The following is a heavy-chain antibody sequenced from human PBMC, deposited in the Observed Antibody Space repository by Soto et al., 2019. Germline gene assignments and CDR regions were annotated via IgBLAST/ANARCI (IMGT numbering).Heavy chain of an antibody. CDR1: GGSISNSSYY. Sequence: QLQLQESGPGLVKPSETLSLTCTVSGGSISNSSYYWGWIRQPPGKGLEWIGSIFYSGSTYYNPSLKSRVTISVDTSKNQFSLKLSSVTAADTAVYYCARHLTYCSAGSCYSDFPYYGMDVWGQGTTVTVSS. V-gene: IGHV4-39*01. D-gene: IGHD2-15*01. CDR3: ARHLTYCSAGSCYSDFPYYGMDV. J-gene: IGHJ6*02. CDR2: IFYSGST.